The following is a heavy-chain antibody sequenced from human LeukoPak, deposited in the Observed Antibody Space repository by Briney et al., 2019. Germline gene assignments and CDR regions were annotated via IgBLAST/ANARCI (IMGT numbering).Heavy chain of an antibody. D-gene: IGHD6-13*01. CDR2: IYSGDRT. Sequence: SGGSLRLSCEVSGISVRGSYMSWVRQAPGKGLEWVSVIYSGDRTYYAESVKGRFTISRDTSKNTLYLQMNNLRADDTARYYCTRELTGTTWSENDYWGQGTLVTISS. J-gene: IGHJ4*02. CDR3: TRELTGTTWSENDY. CDR1: GISVRGSY. V-gene: IGHV3-53*01.